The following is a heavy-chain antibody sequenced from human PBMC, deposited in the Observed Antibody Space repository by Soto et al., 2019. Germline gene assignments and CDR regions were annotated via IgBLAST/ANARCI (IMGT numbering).Heavy chain of an antibody. V-gene: IGHV5-51*01. CDR1: VYSFTSYW. J-gene: IGHJ6*02. D-gene: IGHD6-6*01. Sequence: ESLKSSCKYCVYSFTSYWIGGLRQMPGKGGEWMGIIYPGDSDTRYSPSFQGHVTISADKSISTAYLQWSSLKASDTAMYYCASSVEYSSSSIYYYYGMDVWGQGTTVTVSS. CDR3: ASSVEYSSSSIYYYYGMDV. CDR2: IYPGDSDT.